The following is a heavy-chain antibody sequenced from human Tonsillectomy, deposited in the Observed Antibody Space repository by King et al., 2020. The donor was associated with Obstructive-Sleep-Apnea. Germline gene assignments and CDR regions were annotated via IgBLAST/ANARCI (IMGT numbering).Heavy chain of an antibody. D-gene: IGHD4-23*01. J-gene: IGHJ4*02. CDR2: IYISGRTSGST. Sequence: QLQESGPGLVKPSETLSLICTVSGGSISGYYWSWIRQSAGKGLEWIARIYISGRTSGSTSPNPSLKSRVTMSADMSKHQFSLELTSVTAADTAVYYWARQGDGGNFEDYWGQGTLVTVSS. CDR1: GGSISGYY. V-gene: IGHV4-4*07. CDR3: ARQGDGGNFEDY.